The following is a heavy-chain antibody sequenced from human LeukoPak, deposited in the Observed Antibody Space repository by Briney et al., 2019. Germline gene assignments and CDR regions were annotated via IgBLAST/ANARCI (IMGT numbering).Heavy chain of an antibody. Sequence: ASVKLSCKASGYTFTDYYIHWVRQAPGQGLEWMAWINPNSGGTNYAQRFQGRVTMTRDTSISTAYMELSGLRSDDTAVYYCARLDFYDNTGVFDYWGQGTLVTVSS. CDR1: GYTFTDYY. V-gene: IGHV1-2*02. CDR2: INPNSGGT. J-gene: IGHJ4*02. CDR3: ARLDFYDNTGVFDY. D-gene: IGHD3-22*01.